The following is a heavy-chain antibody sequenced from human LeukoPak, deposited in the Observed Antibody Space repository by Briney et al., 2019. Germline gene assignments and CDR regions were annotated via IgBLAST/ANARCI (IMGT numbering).Heavy chain of an antibody. D-gene: IGHD3-10*01. J-gene: IGHJ4*02. CDR1: GFTFSSYS. Sequence: GGSLRLSCAASGFTFSSYSMNWVRQAPGKGLEWVSYISSSSSTIYYADSVKGRFTISRDNSKNTLYLQMNSLRAEDTAVYYCASGSSGSCPNPFDYWGQGTLVTVSS. CDR3: ASGSSGSCPNPFDY. CDR2: ISSSSSTI. V-gene: IGHV3-48*01.